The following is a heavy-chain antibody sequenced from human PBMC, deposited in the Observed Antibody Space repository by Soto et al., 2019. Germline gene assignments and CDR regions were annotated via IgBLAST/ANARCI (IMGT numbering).Heavy chain of an antibody. D-gene: IGHD1-20*01. CDR2: IERDDDDK. V-gene: IGHV2-70*13. J-gene: IGHJ6*02. Sequence: SGPPLVNPTEPLTLPCTFSGFSLTSPGMCVSWIRQSPGKALEWLALIERDDDDKYYSTSLKTRLTISKDTRKNQVVLTMANMEPADTATYYCARSISGPRRFNGMDVWGQGTTVTVSS. CDR1: GFSLTSPGMC. CDR3: ARSISGPRRFNGMDV.